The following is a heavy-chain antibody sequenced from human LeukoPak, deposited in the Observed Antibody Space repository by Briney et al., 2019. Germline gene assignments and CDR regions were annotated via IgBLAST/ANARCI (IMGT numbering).Heavy chain of an antibody. CDR2: IRYDGKTE. Sequence: GGSLRLSCVVSGFIFSNYVMHWVRQAPGKGLEWVAFIRYDGKTEHYADSVKGRLTVSRDTYKNTLYLQVNSLRVEDTAVYYCMRDGIVTEPINYWGQGTLVTVSS. D-gene: IGHD5-24*01. V-gene: IGHV3-30*02. J-gene: IGHJ4*02. CDR3: MRDGIVTEPINY. CDR1: GFIFSNYV.